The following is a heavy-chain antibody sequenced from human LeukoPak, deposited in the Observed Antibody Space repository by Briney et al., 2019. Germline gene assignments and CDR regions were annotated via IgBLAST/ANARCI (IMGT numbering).Heavy chain of an antibody. CDR2: IYYSGST. V-gene: IGHV4-59*12. Sequence: ASETLSLTCTVSGGSISSYYWSWIRQPPGKGLEWIGYIYYSGSTNYNPSLKSRVTISVDTSKNQFSLKLSSVTAADTAVYYCARTIRVYSSGWHRSGYFDYWGQGTLVTVSS. CDR3: ARTIRVYSSGWHRSGYFDY. CDR1: GGSISSYY. J-gene: IGHJ4*02. D-gene: IGHD6-19*01.